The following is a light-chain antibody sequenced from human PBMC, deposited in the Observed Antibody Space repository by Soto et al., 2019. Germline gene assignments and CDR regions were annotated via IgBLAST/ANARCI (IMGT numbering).Light chain of an antibody. Sequence: DIQMTQSPSTLSASAGDRVTISCRASQSISTWLAWYQQKPGKAPNLLFYKASSLESGVPSMFSGSGSGTEFTLTISSLQPDDFATYYCQQYNSWWTFGQGTKVDNK. J-gene: IGKJ1*01. V-gene: IGKV1-5*03. CDR3: QQYNSWWT. CDR2: KAS. CDR1: QSISTW.